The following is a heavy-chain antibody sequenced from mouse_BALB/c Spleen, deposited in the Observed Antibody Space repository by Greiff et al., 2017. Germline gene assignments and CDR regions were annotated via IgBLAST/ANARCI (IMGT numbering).Heavy chain of an antibody. CDR3: AGHEPADYDNDRYFDE. V-gene: IGHV5-12-2*01. J-gene: IGHJ1*01. CDR2: ISNGGGST. D-gene: IGHD2-4*01. CDR1: GFTFCSYT. Sequence: VQGVASGGGLVQPGGSLKLSCAASGFTFCSYTMSWVRQTPETRLEWVAYISNGGGSTYYPDTVKGRFTISRDNAKNTLYLKMSSLKSEDTAMYYGAGHEPADYDNDRYFDEWGAGTKVTVAA.